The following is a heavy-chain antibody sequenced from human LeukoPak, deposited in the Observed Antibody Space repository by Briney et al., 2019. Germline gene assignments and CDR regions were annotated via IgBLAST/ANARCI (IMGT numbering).Heavy chain of an antibody. D-gene: IGHD3-22*01. V-gene: IGHV4-39*07. J-gene: IGHJ3*02. CDR1: GGSISSSSYY. CDR2: IYYSGST. Sequence: SETLSLTCTVSGGSISSSSYYWGWIRQPPGKGLEWIGSIYYSGSTYYNPSLKSRVTISVDTSKNQFSLKLSSVTAADTAVYYCARDPRDSSGYYYGRLLQGTDAFDIWGQGTMVTVSS. CDR3: ARDPRDSSGYYYGRLLQGTDAFDI.